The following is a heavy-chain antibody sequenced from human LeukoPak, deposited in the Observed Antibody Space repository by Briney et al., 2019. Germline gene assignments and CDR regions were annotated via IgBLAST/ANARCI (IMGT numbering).Heavy chain of an antibody. J-gene: IGHJ4*02. D-gene: IGHD1-26*01. CDR3: ARRVGADYFDF. CDR2: IFYSGST. V-gene: IGHV4-59*01. CDR1: GGSISSYY. Sequence: PSETLSLTCSVSGGSISSYYWSWIRQPSGKGLEWIGYIFYSGSTNYNPSLKSQVTISVDTSKNQFSLKLSSVTAADTAVYYCARRVGADYFDFRGQGTLVTVSS.